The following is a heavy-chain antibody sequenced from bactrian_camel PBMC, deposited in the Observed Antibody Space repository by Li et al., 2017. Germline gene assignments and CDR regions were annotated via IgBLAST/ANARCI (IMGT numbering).Heavy chain of an antibody. D-gene: IGHD4*01. J-gene: IGHJ4*01. Sequence: HVQLVESGGGSVQAGGSLRLSCTFTGRSFHVHYMAWFHQGPANEREGVATIRTGGGSIYYADSVKGRFIISQDNAQKTLYLEMNSLKPEDTARYYCATLAWPCALEPSSLAYRGQGTQVTVS. CDR3: ATLAWPCALEPSSLAY. CDR2: IRTGGGSI. V-gene: IGHV3S54*01. CDR1: GRSFHVHY.